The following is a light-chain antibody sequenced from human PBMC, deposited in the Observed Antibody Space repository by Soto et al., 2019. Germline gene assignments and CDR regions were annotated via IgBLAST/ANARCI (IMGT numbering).Light chain of an antibody. J-gene: IGKJ5*01. Sequence: EIVLTQSPVALSLSPRERATLSCRASQSVSIYLAWSQPEPGQGSTLLIYDARNRATGIRARFSGGESGTDFTLTIDNLEPEDFAIYYCQQRSNWPLFGQATRLEI. CDR2: DAR. CDR1: QSVSIY. CDR3: QQRSNWPL. V-gene: IGKV3-11*01.